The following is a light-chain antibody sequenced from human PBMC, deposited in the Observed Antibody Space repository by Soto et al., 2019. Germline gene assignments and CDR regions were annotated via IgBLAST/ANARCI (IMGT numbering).Light chain of an antibody. V-gene: IGKV3-11*01. CDR1: RSVSSY. CDR2: DAS. Sequence: EIVLTQSPATLSLSPGERATLSCGASRSVSSYLAWYQQKPGQAPRLLIYDASYRATGIPGRFSGSGSGTGVTLTISSLEPGDFAVYYCQHRSDWPPRLTVGGGTKVEIK. J-gene: IGKJ4*01. CDR3: QHRSDWPPRLT.